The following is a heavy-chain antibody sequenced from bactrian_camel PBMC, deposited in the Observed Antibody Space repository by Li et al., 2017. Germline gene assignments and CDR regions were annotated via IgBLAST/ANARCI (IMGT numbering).Heavy chain of an antibody. CDR2: IYTAGGHKT. Sequence: HVQLVESGGGSVQAGESPRLSCEVSGLTYNANCLGWFRQTTGREREGVATIYTAGGHKTYYARSVKGRFTISQENASTLILQMNSLKPEDTAVYYCVKVGGSWYGANWGQGTQVTVS. CDR1: GLTYNANC. J-gene: IGHJ4*01. V-gene: IGHV3S1*01. CDR3: VKVGGSWYGAN. D-gene: IGHD6*01.